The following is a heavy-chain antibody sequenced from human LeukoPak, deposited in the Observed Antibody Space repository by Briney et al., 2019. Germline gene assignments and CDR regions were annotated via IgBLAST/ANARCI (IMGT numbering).Heavy chain of an antibody. CDR2: NSGGST. D-gene: IGHD1-26*01. CDR3: ARGGSYLSAFDI. Sequence: GGSLRLSCAASGFTFSSYGMNWVRQAPGKGLEWVSINSGGSTFYADSVKGRFTISRDNSKNTLYLHMNSLRAEDTAVYYCARGGSYLSAFDIWGQGTMVTVSS. J-gene: IGHJ3*02. V-gene: IGHV3-53*01. CDR1: GFTFSSYG.